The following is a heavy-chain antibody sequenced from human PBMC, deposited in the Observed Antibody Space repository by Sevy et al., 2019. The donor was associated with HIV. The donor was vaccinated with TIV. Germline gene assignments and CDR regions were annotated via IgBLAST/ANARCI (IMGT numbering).Heavy chain of an antibody. V-gene: IGHV3-33*01. CDR3: ARDPRMYGDYLLAYFDY. CDR2: IGYDGSNK. D-gene: IGHD2-8*01. CDR1: GFAPSTYG. J-gene: IGHJ4*01. Sequence: GGSLRLSCAASGFAPSTYGMHWVRQAPGKGLEWVAVIGYDGSNKYYADSVKGRFSISRDNSRNTLFLQMDSLRAEDTAVYYCARDPRMYGDYLLAYFDYWGHGTLVTVSS.